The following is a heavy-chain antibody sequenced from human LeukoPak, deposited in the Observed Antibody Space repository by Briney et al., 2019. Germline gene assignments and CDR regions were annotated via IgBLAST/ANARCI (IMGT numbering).Heavy chain of an antibody. CDR3: ARFDSSGYRVGGQDAFDI. CDR2: LSYDGINK. CDR1: GFTFSSSA. Sequence: QPGGSLRLSCAASGFTFSSSAMHWVRQAPGKGLEWVTFLSYDGINKYYADSVKGRFTISRDNSKNTLYLQMNSLRAEDTAVYYCARFDSSGYRVGGQDAFDIWGQGTMVTVSS. D-gene: IGHD3-22*01. V-gene: IGHV3-30-3*01. J-gene: IGHJ3*02.